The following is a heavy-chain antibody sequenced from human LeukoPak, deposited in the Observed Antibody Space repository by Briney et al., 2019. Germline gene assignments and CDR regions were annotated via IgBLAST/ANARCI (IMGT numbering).Heavy chain of an antibody. CDR3: ARDMTRYYGMDV. V-gene: IGHV3-33*01. J-gene: IGHJ6*02. D-gene: IGHD2-21*02. Sequence: GGSLRLSCAASGFTFSSYGMHWVRQAPGKGLEWVAVIWYDGSNKYYADSVKGRFTISRDNSKNTLYLQMNSLRGEDTAVYYCARDMTRYYGMDVWGQGTTVTVSS. CDR1: GFTFSSYG. CDR2: IWYDGSNK.